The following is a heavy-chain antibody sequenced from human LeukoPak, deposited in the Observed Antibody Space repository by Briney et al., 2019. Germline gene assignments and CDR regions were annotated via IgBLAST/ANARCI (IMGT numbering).Heavy chain of an antibody. CDR1: GGSIGSSNNYY. J-gene: IGHJ4*02. CDR3: ARGGGNPIFDY. CDR2: IYYSGST. V-gene: IGHV4-61*05. D-gene: IGHD4-23*01. Sequence: PSETLSLTCTVSGGSIGSSNNYYWAWIRQPPGKGLEWIGYIYYSGSTNYNPSLKSQVTISVDTSKNQFSLKLSSVTAADTAVYYCARGGGNPIFDYWGQGTLVTVSS.